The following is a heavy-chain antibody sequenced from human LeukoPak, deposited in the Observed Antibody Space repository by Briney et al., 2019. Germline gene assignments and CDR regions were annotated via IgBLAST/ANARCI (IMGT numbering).Heavy chain of an antibody. D-gene: IGHD1-1*01. J-gene: IGHJ4*02. Sequence: GGSLRLSCAASGFTFDDYAMHWVRQAPGKGLEWVSGIRVSDETYYADSVKGRFTISRANSENTLYLQMSGLRAEDTAVYYCAKGTGDMGYYFDYWGQGTLVTVSS. CDR1: GFTFDDYA. V-gene: IGHV3-23*01. CDR2: IRVSDET. CDR3: AKGTGDMGYYFDY.